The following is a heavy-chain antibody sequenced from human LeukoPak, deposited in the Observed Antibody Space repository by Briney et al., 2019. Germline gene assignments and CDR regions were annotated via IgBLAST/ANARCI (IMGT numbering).Heavy chain of an antibody. CDR1: GLTFSSYA. CDR3: ARDVGMAAPDTRDY. Sequence: PGRSLRLSCAASGLTFSSYAMHWVRQAPGKGLEWVSVIYSGGSTYYADSVKGRFTISRDNSKNTLYLQMNSLRAEDTAVYYCARDVGMAAPDTRDYWGQGTLVTVSS. V-gene: IGHV3-53*01. J-gene: IGHJ4*02. CDR2: IYSGGST. D-gene: IGHD5-24*01.